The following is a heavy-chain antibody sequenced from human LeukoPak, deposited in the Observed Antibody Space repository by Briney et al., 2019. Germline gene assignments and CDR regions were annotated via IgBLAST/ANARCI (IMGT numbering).Heavy chain of an antibody. CDR3: AKDLARDGYNLGGY. V-gene: IGHV3-64*01. CDR2: ISSNGGST. CDR1: GFTFSSYA. D-gene: IGHD5-24*01. J-gene: IGHJ4*02. Sequence: GGSLRLSCAASGFTFSSYAMHWVRQAPGKGLEYVSAISSNGGSTYYANSVKGRFTISRDSSKNTLYLQMNSLRAEDTAVYYCAKDLARDGYNLGGYWGQGTLVTVSS.